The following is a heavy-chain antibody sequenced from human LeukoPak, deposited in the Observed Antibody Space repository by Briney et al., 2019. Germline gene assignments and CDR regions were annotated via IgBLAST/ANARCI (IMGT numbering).Heavy chain of an antibody. Sequence: GGSLRLSCAASGFTFSSYWMRWVRQAPGKGLEWVSNIKQDGSEKYYVDSVKGRFTISGDNAKNSLYLQMNSLRAEDTAVYFCARDWGDGYNYFDYWGQGTLVTVSS. D-gene: IGHD5-24*01. J-gene: IGHJ4*02. CDR2: IKQDGSEK. CDR3: ARDWGDGYNYFDY. V-gene: IGHV3-7*03. CDR1: GFTFSSYW.